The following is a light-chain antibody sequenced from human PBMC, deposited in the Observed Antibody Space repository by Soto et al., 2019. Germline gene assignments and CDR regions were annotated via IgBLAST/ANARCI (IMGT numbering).Light chain of an antibody. CDR3: QQHGTSPYT. Sequence: EVVLTQSPHTLSLSPGERATLSCWASQRLSSSYLAWYQRKPGQAPTLLMFGASKRATGIPDRFNGSGSGTDFTLTISRVEPEDVAVYYCQQHGTSPYTLGQGTVLEIK. J-gene: IGKJ2*01. V-gene: IGKV3-20*01. CDR2: GAS. CDR1: QRLSSSY.